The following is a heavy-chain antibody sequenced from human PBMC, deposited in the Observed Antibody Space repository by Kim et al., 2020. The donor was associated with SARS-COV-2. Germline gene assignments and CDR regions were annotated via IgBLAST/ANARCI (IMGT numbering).Heavy chain of an antibody. V-gene: IGHV4-39*01. CDR2: IYYSGST. CDR3: ARTPLVDY. Sequence: ETLSLTCTVSGGSISSSSYYWGWIRQPPGKGLEWIGSIYYSGSTYYNPSLKSRVTISVDTSKNQFSLKLSSVTAADTAVYYCARTPLVDYWGQGTLVTVSS. J-gene: IGHJ4*02. D-gene: IGHD3-16*01. CDR1: GGSISSSSYY.